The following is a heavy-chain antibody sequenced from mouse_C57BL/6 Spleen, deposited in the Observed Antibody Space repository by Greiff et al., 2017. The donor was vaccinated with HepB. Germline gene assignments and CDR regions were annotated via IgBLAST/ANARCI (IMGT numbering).Heavy chain of an antibody. V-gene: IGHV3-6*01. D-gene: IGHD2-5*01. CDR1: GYSITSGYY. J-gene: IGHJ3*01. CDR2: ISYDGSN. CDR3: ARRDYSNWFAY. Sequence: VQLKESGPGLVKPSQSLSLTCSVTGYSITSGYYWNWIRQFPGNKLEWMGYISYDGSNNYNPSLKNRISITRDTSKNQFFLKLNSVTTEDTATYYCARRDYSNWFAYWGQGTLVTVSA.